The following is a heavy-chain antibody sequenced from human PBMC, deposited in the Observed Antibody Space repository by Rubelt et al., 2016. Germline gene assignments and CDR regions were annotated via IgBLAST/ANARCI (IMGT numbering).Heavy chain of an antibody. D-gene: IGHD1-1*01. CDR2: IYHSGST. J-gene: IGHJ5*02. Sequence: QVQLQESGPGLVKPSETLSLTCTVSGGSISSYYWSWIRQPPGKGLEWLGSIYHSGSTYYNPSLKGLVTIAGDTSKNQFSLKLSSVTAADTAVYYCARGQEVQLERFDPWGQGTLVTVSS. CDR1: GGSISSYY. CDR3: ARGQEVQLERFDP. V-gene: IGHV4-59*04.